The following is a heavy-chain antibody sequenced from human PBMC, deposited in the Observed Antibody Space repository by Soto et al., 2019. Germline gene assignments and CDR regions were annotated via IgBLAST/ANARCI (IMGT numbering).Heavy chain of an antibody. CDR1: GGSFSGYY. Sequence: SQTLSLTCAVYGGSFSGYYWSWIRQPPGKGLEWIGEINHSGSTNYNPSLKSRVTISVDTSKNQFSLKLSSVTAADTAVYYCARPRGPAGRYYYGSGSPYYYYGMDVWGQGTTVTVSS. D-gene: IGHD3-10*01. J-gene: IGHJ6*02. V-gene: IGHV4-34*01. CDR3: ARPRGPAGRYYYGSGSPYYYYGMDV. CDR2: INHSGST.